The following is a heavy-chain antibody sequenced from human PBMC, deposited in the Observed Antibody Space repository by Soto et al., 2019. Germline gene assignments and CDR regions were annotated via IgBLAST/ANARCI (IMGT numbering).Heavy chain of an antibody. J-gene: IGHJ5*02. Sequence: SLRLSCAASGFTFSSYGMHWVRQAPGKGLEWVAVISYDGSNKYYADSVKGRFTISRDNSKNTLYLQMNSLRAEDTAVYYCAKVPDYGDYASWFDPWGQGTLVTVSS. CDR3: AKVPDYGDYASWFDP. D-gene: IGHD4-17*01. V-gene: IGHV3-30*18. CDR1: GFTFSSYG. CDR2: ISYDGSNK.